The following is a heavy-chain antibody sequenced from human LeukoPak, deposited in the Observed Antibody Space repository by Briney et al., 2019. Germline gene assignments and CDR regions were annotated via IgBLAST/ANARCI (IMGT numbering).Heavy chain of an antibody. V-gene: IGHV4-59*08. D-gene: IGHD5-24*01. Sequence: SETLSLTCTVSGGSTSSHYWSWFRQPPGKGLEWIGYIYYSGSTNSNPSLKGRVTMSVDTSKKQFSLKLSSVTAADTAVYYCARNLMRDGYIDWGQGTLVTVSS. CDR1: GGSTSSHY. CDR2: IYYSGST. J-gene: IGHJ4*02. CDR3: ARNLMRDGYID.